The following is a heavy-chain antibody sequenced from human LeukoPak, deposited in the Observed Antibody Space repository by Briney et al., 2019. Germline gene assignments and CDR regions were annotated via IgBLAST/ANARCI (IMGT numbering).Heavy chain of an antibody. CDR3: ARAGYSSYGMDV. D-gene: IGHD6-19*01. CDR2: INHSGST. J-gene: IGHJ6*02. V-gene: IGHV4-34*01. CDR1: GGSFSGYY. Sequence: KSSETLSLTCAVYGGSFSGYYWSWIRQPPGKGLEWIGEINHSGSTNYNPSLKSRVTISVDTSKNQFSLKLSSVTAADTAVYYCARAGYSSYGMDVWGQGTTVTVSS.